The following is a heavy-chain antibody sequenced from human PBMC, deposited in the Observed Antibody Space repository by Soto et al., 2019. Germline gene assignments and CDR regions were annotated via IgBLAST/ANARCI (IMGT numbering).Heavy chain of an antibody. CDR1: GGTFSSYT. D-gene: IGHD2-15*01. J-gene: IGHJ5*02. CDR3: ARDSCSGGSCYLGNWFDP. Sequence: QVQLVQSGAEVKKHGSSVKVSCKASGGTFSSYTISWVRQAPGQGLEWMGRIIPILGIANYAQKFQGSVTITADKSKSTAYMELSSLRSEDTAVYYCARDSCSGGSCYLGNWFDPWGQGTLVTVSA. V-gene: IGHV1-69*08. CDR2: IIPILGIA.